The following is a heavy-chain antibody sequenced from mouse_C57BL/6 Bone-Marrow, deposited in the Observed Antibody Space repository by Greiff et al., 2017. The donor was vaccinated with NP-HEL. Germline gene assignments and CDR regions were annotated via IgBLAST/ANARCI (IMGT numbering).Heavy chain of an antibody. J-gene: IGHJ3*01. D-gene: IGHD2-1*01. V-gene: IGHV14-4*01. CDR2: IDPENGDT. CDR1: GFNIKDDY. CDR3: TTDGNPLAY. Sequence: VQLQQSGAELVRPGASVKLSCTASGFNIKDDYMHWVKQRPEQGLEWIGWIDPENGDTEYASKFQGKATITADTSSNTAYLQLSSLTSEDTAVYYCTTDGNPLAYWGQGTLVTVSA.